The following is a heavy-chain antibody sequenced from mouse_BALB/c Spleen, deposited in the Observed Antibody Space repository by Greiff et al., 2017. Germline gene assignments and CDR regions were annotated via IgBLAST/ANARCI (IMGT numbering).Heavy chain of an antibody. CDR2: INPGSGGT. V-gene: IGHV1-54*01. CDR3: AREEGYGDAMDY. CDR1: GYAFTNYL. J-gene: IGHJ4*01. Sequence: VMLVESGAELVRPGTSVKVSCKASGYAFTNYLIEWVKQRPGQGLEWIGVINPGSGGTNYNEKFKGKATLTADKSSSTAYMQLSSLTSDDSAVYFCAREEGYGDAMDYWGQGTSVTVSS. D-gene: IGHD1-1*02.